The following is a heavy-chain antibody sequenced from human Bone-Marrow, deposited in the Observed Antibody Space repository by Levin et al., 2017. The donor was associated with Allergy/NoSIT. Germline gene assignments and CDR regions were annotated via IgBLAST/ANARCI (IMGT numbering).Heavy chain of an antibody. CDR2: MHNSGTT. J-gene: IGHJ2*01. Sequence: AGGSLRLSCTISHGSISFYYWSWIRQPAGKGLEWIGLMHNSGTTNYHPSLQSRVTMSLDTTNNQFSLKLYSVTAADTAIYYCARAPARSNWFFDLLGRGTLVTVSS. CDR3: ARAPARSNWFFDL. V-gene: IGHV4-4*07. D-gene: IGHD2-2*01. CDR1: HGSISFYY.